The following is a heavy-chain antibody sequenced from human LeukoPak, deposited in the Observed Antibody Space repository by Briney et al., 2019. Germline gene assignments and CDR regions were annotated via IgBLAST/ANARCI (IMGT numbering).Heavy chain of an antibody. J-gene: IGHJ4*02. CDR1: GYTFTGYY. CDR3: ARVVAVADYFDY. V-gene: IGHV1-2*02. Sequence: ASVKVSCKASGYTFTGYYMHWVRQAPGQGLEWMGWINPNSGGTNYAQKFQGRVTMTRDTSISTAYMELSRLRYDDTAVYYCARVVAVADYFDYWGQGTLVTVSS. CDR2: INPNSGGT. D-gene: IGHD6-19*01.